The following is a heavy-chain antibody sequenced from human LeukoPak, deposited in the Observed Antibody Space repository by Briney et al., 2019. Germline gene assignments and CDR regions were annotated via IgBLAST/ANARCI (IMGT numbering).Heavy chain of an antibody. CDR1: GGSISTYY. CDR2: IYFSGRT. J-gene: IGHJ4*02. D-gene: IGHD1-26*01. Sequence: PSETLSLTCTVSGGSISTYYWSWIRQPAGKGLEWIGRIYFSGRTNYNPPLKSRATMSVDTSKSQFSLKLSSVIAADTAVYYCARDPFGSSLDYWGQGTLVTVSS. V-gene: IGHV4-4*07. CDR3: ARDPFGSSLDY.